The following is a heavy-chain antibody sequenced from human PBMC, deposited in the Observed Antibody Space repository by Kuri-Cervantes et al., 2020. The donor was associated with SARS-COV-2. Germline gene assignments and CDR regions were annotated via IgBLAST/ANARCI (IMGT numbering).Heavy chain of an antibody. V-gene: IGHV3-30-3*01. CDR3: ARGNTIFGVALGGY. CDR1: GFTFSGYA. CDR2: ISYDGSNK. J-gene: IGHJ4*02. Sequence: GESLKISCAASGFTFSGYAMHWVRQAPGKGLEWVAVISYDGSNKYYADSVKGRFTISRDNSKNTLYLQMNSLRAEDTAVYYCARGNTIFGVALGGYWGQGTLVTVSS. D-gene: IGHD3-3*01.